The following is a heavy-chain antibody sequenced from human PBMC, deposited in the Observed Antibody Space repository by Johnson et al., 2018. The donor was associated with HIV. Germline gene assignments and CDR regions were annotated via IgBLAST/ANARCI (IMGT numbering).Heavy chain of an antibody. Sequence: VQLVESGGGLVQPGRSLRLSCAASGFTFDDYAMHWVRQAPGKGLEWVSGISWNSGSIGYADSVKGRFTIPRDNSKNTLYLQMNSLRAEDTAVYYCARGRERGMFDIWGQGTMVTVSS. CDR2: ISWNSGSI. CDR3: ARGRERGMFDI. D-gene: IGHD5-24*01. J-gene: IGHJ3*02. CDR1: GFTFDDYA. V-gene: IGHV3-9*01.